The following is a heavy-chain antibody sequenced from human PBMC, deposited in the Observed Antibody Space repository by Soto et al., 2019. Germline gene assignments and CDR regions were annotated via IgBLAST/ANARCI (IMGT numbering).Heavy chain of an antibody. D-gene: IGHD1-26*01. CDR3: ARVMSGSYLGHGYYFDY. J-gene: IGHJ4*02. V-gene: IGHV1-2*02. CDR1: RYTFTGYY. CDR2: IDPNSGGT. Sequence: ASVKVSCKASRYTFTGYYMHWVRQAPGQGLEWMGWIDPNSGGTDYAQKFQGRVTMTRDTFISTAYMELSRLRVDDTAVYYCARVMSGSYLGHGYYFDYWGQGTLVTVSS.